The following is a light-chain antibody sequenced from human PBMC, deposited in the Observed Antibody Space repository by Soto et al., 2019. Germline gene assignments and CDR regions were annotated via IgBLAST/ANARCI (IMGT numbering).Light chain of an antibody. V-gene: IGLV1-44*01. CDR1: SSNIGSNT. J-gene: IGLJ1*01. Sequence: QSVLTQPPSASGTPGQRVTISCSGSSSNIGSNTVNWYQQLPGTAPKLLIYSSNQRPSGVPDRFSGSKSGTSASLAISGLQSEDEADYYCAVWDDSLNGYVFGTGTKVTVL. CDR3: AVWDDSLNGYV. CDR2: SSN.